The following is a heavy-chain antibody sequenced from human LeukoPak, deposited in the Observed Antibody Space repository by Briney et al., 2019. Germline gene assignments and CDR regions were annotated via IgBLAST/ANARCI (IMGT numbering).Heavy chain of an antibody. CDR2: IYTSGST. D-gene: IGHD4-23*01. J-gene: IGHJ4*02. CDR1: GGSISSGSFY. Sequence: PSETLSLTCTVSGGSISSGSFYWSWIRQPAGKELEWIGRIYTSGSTNYNPSLKSRVTISVDTSKNQFSLKLSSVTAADTAVYYCAREADYGGNSLLDYWGQGTLVTVSS. CDR3: AREADYGGNSLLDY. V-gene: IGHV4-61*02.